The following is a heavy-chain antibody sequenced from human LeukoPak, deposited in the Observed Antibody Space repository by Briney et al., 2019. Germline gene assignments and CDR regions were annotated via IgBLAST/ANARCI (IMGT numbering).Heavy chain of an antibody. CDR3: AKDPEEGPLDY. J-gene: IGHJ4*02. CDR2: LNGYGDYT. V-gene: IGHV3-74*01. Sequence: GGSLRLSCELSGFTFSRYYMYWVRQAPGKGRVRVSRLNGYGDYTDYEDSVKGRFTISRDNAKNTLFLQMNSLRAEDTAVYYCAKDPEEGPLDYWGQGTLVTVSS. CDR1: GFTFSRYY.